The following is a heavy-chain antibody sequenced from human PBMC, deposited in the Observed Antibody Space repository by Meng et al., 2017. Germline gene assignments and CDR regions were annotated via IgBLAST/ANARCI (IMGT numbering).Heavy chain of an antibody. V-gene: IGHV3-23*01. J-gene: IGHJ4*02. D-gene: IGHD3-22*01. CDR3: AKGVKNVPPHYYYDSSGYYFDY. CDR2: ISGSGGST. CDR1: GFTFSSYA. Sequence: GGSLRLSCAASGFTFSSYAMSWVRQAPGKGLEWVSAISGSGGSTYYADSVKGRFTISRDNSKNTLYLQMNSLRAEDTAVYYCAKGVKNVPPHYYYDSSGYYFDYWGQGTLVTVSS.